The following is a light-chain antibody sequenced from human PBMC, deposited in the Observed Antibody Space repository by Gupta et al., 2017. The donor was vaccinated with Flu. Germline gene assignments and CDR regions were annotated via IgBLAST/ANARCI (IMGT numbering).Light chain of an antibody. CDR3: EKYNSYPLT. J-gene: IGKJ4*01. CDR1: QSISSW. Sequence: PSTLSASVGDRVTITCRASQSISSWLAWYQQKPGTAPKLLIYKASILQSGVPSRFSGSGSGTEFTLTISSLQPDDFATYYCEKYNSYPLTFGGGTKVGIK. V-gene: IGKV1-5*03. CDR2: KAS.